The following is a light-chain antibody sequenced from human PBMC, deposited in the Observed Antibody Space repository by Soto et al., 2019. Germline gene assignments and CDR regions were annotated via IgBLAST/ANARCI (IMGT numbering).Light chain of an antibody. J-gene: IGKJ1*01. V-gene: IGKV1-5*03. CDR2: KAS. Sequence: DIQMTQSPSTLSASVGDRVTITCRASQSINSRLAWYQQKPGKAPNLLIYKASSLESGVPSRFSGSGSGTEFTLTSSSLQPDDFATYYCQQYNNYWTFGQGPKVEIK. CDR3: QQYNNYWT. CDR1: QSINSR.